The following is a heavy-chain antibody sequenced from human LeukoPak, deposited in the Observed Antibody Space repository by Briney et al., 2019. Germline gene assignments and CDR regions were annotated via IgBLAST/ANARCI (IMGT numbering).Heavy chain of an antibody. D-gene: IGHD3-22*01. CDR3: ARPAPYDSSSFDY. J-gene: IGHJ4*02. V-gene: IGHV3-20*04. CDR1: GFTFSSYS. Sequence: GGSLRLSCAASGFTFSSYSMNWVRQAPGKGLEWVSGINWNGGSTGYADSVKGRFTISRDNAKDSLYLQMNSLRAEDTALYCCARPAPYDSSSFDYWGQGTLVTVSS. CDR2: INWNGGST.